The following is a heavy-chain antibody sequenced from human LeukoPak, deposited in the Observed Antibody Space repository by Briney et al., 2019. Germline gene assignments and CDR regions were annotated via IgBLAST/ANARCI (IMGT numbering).Heavy chain of an antibody. D-gene: IGHD2-8*01. CDR1: GYTFTGYY. Sequence: GAAVKVSCKASGYTFTGYYMHWVRQAPAQGLEWMGWINPNSGGTNYAQKFQGRVTMTRDTSISTAYMELSRLRSDDTAVYYCARGRHCTNGVCYTDDAFDIWGQGTMVTVSS. CDR2: INPNSGGT. CDR3: ARGRHCTNGVCYTDDAFDI. J-gene: IGHJ3*02. V-gene: IGHV1-2*02.